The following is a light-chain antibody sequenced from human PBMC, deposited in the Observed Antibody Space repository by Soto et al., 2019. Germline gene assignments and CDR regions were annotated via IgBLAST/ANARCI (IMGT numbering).Light chain of an antibody. CDR3: ATWDDSLNGGV. J-gene: IGLJ3*02. CDR1: SSNIGSNT. V-gene: IGLV1-44*01. CDR2: TNN. Sequence: QSALTQPPSASGTPGQRVTISCSGSSSNIGSNTVNWYQQLPGTAPKLLIHTNNQRPSGVPDRFSGSKSGTSASLAIGGLQSDDEADYYCATWDDSLNGGVFGGGTKLTVL.